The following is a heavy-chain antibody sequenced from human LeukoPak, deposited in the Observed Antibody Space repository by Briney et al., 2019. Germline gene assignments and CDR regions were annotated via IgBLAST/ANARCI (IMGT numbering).Heavy chain of an antibody. V-gene: IGHV3-21*01. CDR1: GFTFSSYS. D-gene: IGHD2-2*01. J-gene: IGHJ6*04. CDR2: ISSSSSYI. CDR3: ARAPAAMPDAAGPPYYGMGV. Sequence: TGGSLRLSCAASGFTFSSYSMNWARQAPGKGLEWVSSISSSSSYIYYADSVKGRFTISRDNAKNSLYLQMNSLRAEDTAVYYCARAPAAMPDAAGPPYYGMGVWGKGTTVTVSS.